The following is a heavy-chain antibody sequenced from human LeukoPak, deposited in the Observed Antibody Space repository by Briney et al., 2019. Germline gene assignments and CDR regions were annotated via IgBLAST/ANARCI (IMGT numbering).Heavy chain of an antibody. V-gene: IGHV3-30*03. CDR3: ARGYAGIDY. J-gene: IGHJ4*02. CDR1: GFTFSSHS. D-gene: IGHD5-12*01. CDR2: ISYDGSNK. Sequence: GGSLRLSCAASGFTFSSHSMNWVRQAPGKGLEWVAVISYDGSNKYYADSVKGRFTISRDNSKNTLYLQMNSLRVEDTAVYYCARGYAGIDYWGQGTLVTVSS.